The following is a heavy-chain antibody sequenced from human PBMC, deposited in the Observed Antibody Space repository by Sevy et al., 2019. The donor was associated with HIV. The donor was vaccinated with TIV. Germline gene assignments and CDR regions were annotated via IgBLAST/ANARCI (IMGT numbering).Heavy chain of an antibody. CDR1: GFTFDDYA. J-gene: IGHJ4*02. Sequence: GGSLRLSCAASGFTFDDYAMHWVRQAPGKGLEWVSGISWNSGGIGYANSVKGRFTISRDNAKNSLYLQMNSLRAEDTALYYCARDLVGAVAATPDYWGQGTLVTVSS. CDR2: ISWNSGGI. D-gene: IGHD6-19*01. CDR3: ARDLVGAVAATPDY. V-gene: IGHV3-9*01.